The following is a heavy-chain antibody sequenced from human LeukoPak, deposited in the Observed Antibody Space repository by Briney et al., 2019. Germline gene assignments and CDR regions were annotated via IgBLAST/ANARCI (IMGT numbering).Heavy chain of an antibody. CDR1: GFSFSNAW. J-gene: IGHJ4*02. CDR3: ITDPGDYENF. V-gene: IGHV3-15*01. CDR2: IKSKSDGETR. Sequence: GGSLRLSCAASGFSFSNAWMSWVRQAPGKALEWVVRIKSKSDGETRDYAAPVRGRFAISRDDSKNTLFLLMNSLKTDDTAVYFCITDPGDYENFWGQGTLVTVSS. D-gene: IGHD4-17*01.